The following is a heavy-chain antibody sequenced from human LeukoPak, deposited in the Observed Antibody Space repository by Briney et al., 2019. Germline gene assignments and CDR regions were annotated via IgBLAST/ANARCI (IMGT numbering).Heavy chain of an antibody. CDR1: GFSFSTFG. CDR2: ISGTSAYI. CDR3: AKNQGQWLVPVDY. J-gene: IGHJ4*02. V-gene: IGHV3-21*01. Sequence: GGSLRLSCTASGFSFSTFGMNWVRQAPGKGLEWVSSISGTSAYIYYADSLRGRFTISRDNAKNSLYLQVNSLRAEDTAVYYCAKNQGQWLVPVDYWGQGTLVTASS. D-gene: IGHD6-19*01.